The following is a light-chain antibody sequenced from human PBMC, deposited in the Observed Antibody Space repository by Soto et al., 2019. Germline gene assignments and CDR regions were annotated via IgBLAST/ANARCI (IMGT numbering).Light chain of an antibody. Sequence: EIVMTQSPATLYVSPGERATLSCRASRNINRKLAWYQQKPGQAPRLLISVASTMATGIPARFIGSGSGTEFTQTISSLQSEDFAVYYCQQYYDYPPLIFGGGTKVEIK. V-gene: IGKV3-15*01. CDR2: VAS. CDR1: RNINRK. J-gene: IGKJ4*01. CDR3: QQYYDYPPLI.